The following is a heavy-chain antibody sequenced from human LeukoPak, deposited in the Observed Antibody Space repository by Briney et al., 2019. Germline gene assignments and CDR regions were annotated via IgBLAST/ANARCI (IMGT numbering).Heavy chain of an antibody. CDR3: ARGLLLTAFYGSTTNWFDP. CDR2: INHSGST. J-gene: IGHJ5*02. Sequence: SETLSLACAVYGGPFSGYYWSWIRQPPGKGLEWIGEINHSGSTNYNPSLKSRVTISVDTSKNQFSLKLSSVTAADTAVYYCARGLLLTAFYGSTTNWFDPWGQGTLVTVSS. V-gene: IGHV4-34*01. D-gene: IGHD1-26*01. CDR1: GGPFSGYY.